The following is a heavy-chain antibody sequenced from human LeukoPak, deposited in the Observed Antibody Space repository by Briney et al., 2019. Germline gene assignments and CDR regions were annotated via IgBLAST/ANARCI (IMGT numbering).Heavy chain of an antibody. D-gene: IGHD2-15*01. Sequence: GGSLRLSCAASGFTFSDYYMSWIRQAPGKGLEWVSYISSSGSTIYYADSVKGRFTISRDNAKNSLYLQMSSLRAEDTAVYYCARRMGYCSGGSCYSGGARFDYWGQGTLVTVSS. CDR3: ARRMGYCSGGSCYSGGARFDY. V-gene: IGHV3-11*01. J-gene: IGHJ4*02. CDR2: ISSSGSTI. CDR1: GFTFSDYY.